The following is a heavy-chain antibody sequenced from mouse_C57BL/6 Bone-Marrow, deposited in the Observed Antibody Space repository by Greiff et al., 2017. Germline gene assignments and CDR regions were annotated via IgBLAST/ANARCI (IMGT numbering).Heavy chain of an antibody. CDR3: AIFWDWFAY. V-gene: IGHV1-74*01. J-gene: IGHJ3*01. D-gene: IGHD4-1*01. CDR2: IHPSDSDT. CDR1: GYTFTSYW. Sequence: QVQLQQPGAELVKPGASVKVSCKASGYTFTSYWLHWVKQRPGQGLEWIGRIHPSDSDTNYNQKFKGKATLTVDKSSSTAYMQLSSRTSEDAAVYYCAIFWDWFAYWGQGTLVTVSA.